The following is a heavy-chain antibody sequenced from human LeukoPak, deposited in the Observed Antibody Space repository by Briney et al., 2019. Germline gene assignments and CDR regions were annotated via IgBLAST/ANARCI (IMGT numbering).Heavy chain of an antibody. CDR1: GGSFSGYY. Sequence: PSETLSLTCAVYGGSFSGYYWSWIRQPPGKGLEWIGEINHSGSTNYNPSLKSRVTISVDTSKNQFSLKLSSVTAADTAVYYCASKSYGSPFDYWGQGTLVTVSS. D-gene: IGHD5-18*01. J-gene: IGHJ4*02. CDR2: INHSGST. V-gene: IGHV4-34*01. CDR3: ASKSYGSPFDY.